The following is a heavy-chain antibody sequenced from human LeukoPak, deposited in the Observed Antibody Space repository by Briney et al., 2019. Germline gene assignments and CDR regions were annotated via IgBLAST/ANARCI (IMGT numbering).Heavy chain of an antibody. J-gene: IGHJ4*02. CDR1: GFIFSSYT. D-gene: IGHD1-1*01. CDR2: ISSSSSYI. Sequence: GGSLRHSCAASGFIFSSYTINWVRQAPGKGPEWVSSISSSSSYIYYADSVKGRFTISRDNARNSLYLQMNSLRAEDTAVYYCARDTLASRTTDYWGQGTLVTVSS. V-gene: IGHV3-21*01. CDR3: ARDTLASRTTDY.